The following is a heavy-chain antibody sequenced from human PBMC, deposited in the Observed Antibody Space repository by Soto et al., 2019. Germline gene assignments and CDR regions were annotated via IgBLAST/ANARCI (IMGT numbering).Heavy chain of an antibody. Sequence: SETLSLTCTVSGGSISSYYWSWIRQPPGKGLDWIGYIYYSESTNYNPSLKSRVTISVDTSKNQFFLKLTSVTAADTAVSFCARRSPQWYYSRSYQYWYFDLRGRATLVTVSS. J-gene: IGHJ2*01. CDR2: IYYSEST. CDR1: GGSISSYY. D-gene: IGHD3-16*02. CDR3: ARRSPQWYYSRSYQYWYFDL. V-gene: IGHV4-59*08.